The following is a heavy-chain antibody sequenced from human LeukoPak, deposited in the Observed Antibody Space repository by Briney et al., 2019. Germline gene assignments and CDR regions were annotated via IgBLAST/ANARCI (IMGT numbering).Heavy chain of an antibody. CDR3: AASGPVGGNWYSTDF. J-gene: IGHJ4*02. V-gene: IGHV3-66*01. CDR1: GFTVSSNY. CDR2: IYSGGST. D-gene: IGHD1-7*01. Sequence: GRSLRLSCAASGFTVSSNYMSWVRQAPGKGLEWVSVIYSGGSTYYADSVKGRFTISRDNSKNTLYLQMNSLRAEDTAVYYCAASGPVGGNWYSTDFWGQGTLVTVSS.